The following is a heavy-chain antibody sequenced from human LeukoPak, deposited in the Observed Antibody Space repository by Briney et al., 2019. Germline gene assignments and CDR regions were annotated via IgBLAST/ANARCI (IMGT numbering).Heavy chain of an antibody. CDR2: ISCSGCST. V-gene: IGHV3-23*01. J-gene: IGHJ4*02. D-gene: IGHD6-13*01. CDR3: AKDRLRGGGSSWSVGLDY. CDR1: GFTFSSWA. Sequence: GGSLRLSCAVSGFTFSSWAMGGVRQAPGKGLEGVSGISCSGCSTYYADCVGGRFTISRANSKNPLYLQMNSLRADDQAVYYCAKDRLRGGGSSWSVGLDYWGQGTLVIVSS.